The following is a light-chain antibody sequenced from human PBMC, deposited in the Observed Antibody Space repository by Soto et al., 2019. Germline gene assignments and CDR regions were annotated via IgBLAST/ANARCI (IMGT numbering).Light chain of an antibody. V-gene: IGKV3-20*01. CDR2: GAS. CDR1: QSVSSSIY. J-gene: IGKJ2*01. Sequence: EIVLTQSPGTLSLSPGERATLSCRASQSVSSSIYLAWYQQRPGQAPRLLIYGASSRAIGIPDRFSGSGSGTDFTLTISRLEPEDFAVYYCQQYGSSPEYTFGQGTKLEIK. CDR3: QQYGSSPEYT.